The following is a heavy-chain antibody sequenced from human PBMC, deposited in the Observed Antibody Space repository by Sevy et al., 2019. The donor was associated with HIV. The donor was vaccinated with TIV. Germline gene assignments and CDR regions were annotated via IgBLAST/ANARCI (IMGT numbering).Heavy chain of an antibody. D-gene: IGHD2-15*01. V-gene: IGHV3-53*01. CDR1: GFTVSSNY. CDR2: IYSGGST. CDR3: ARGLRQSGGSSYNWFDP. Sequence: GGSLRLSCAASGFTVSSNYMSWVRQAPGKGLEWVSVIYSGGSTYYADPVKGRFTISRDNSKNTLYLQMNSLRAEDTAVYYCARGLRQSGGSSYNWFDPWGQGTLVTVSS. J-gene: IGHJ5*02.